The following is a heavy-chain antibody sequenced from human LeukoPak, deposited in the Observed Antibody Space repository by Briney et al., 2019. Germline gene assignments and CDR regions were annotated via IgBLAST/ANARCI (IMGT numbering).Heavy chain of an antibody. V-gene: IGHV3-23*01. J-gene: IGHJ4*02. CDR3: AKDRREIVVVITAQYYFDY. CDR1: GFTFSNYA. CDR2: INGSGDST. Sequence: GGSLRLSCAASGFTFSNYAMRWVRQAPGKGLEWVSGINGSGDSTYYADSEKGRFTISRDNSKNTLYLQMNSLRAEDTTVYYCAKDRREIVVVITAQYYFDYWGQGTLVTVSS. D-gene: IGHD3-22*01.